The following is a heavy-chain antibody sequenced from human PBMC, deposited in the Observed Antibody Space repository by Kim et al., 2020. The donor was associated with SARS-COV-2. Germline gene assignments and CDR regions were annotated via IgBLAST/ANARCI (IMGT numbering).Heavy chain of an antibody. J-gene: IGHJ3*02. V-gene: IGHV3-66*01. D-gene: IGHD3-16*01. CDR2: GST. Sequence: GSTFCADSEKGRFTIAREHTKNTLDLQMNRLRCEDTAVYYCARGRGDAFDIWGQGTMVTVSS. CDR3: ARGRGDAFDI.